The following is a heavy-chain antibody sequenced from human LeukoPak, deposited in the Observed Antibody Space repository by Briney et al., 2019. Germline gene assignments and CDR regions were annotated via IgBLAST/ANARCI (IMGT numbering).Heavy chain of an antibody. CDR3: ARTYYHGSGSYYYYYYYMDV. D-gene: IGHD3-10*01. V-gene: IGHV1-69*06. Sequence: SVKVSCKASGGTFSSYAISWVRQAPGQGLEWMGGIIPIFGTANYAQKFQGRVTITADKSTSTAYMELSSLRSEDTAVYYCARTYYHGSGSYYYYYYYMDVWGKGTTVTISS. CDR2: IIPIFGTA. J-gene: IGHJ6*03. CDR1: GGTFSSYA.